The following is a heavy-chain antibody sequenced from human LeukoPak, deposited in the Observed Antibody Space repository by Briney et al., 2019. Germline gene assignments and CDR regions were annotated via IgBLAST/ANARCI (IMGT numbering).Heavy chain of an antibody. V-gene: IGHV4-39*01. CDR3: ASADSGYGDYGWVFDY. J-gene: IGHJ4*02. Sequence: KPSETLSLTCTVSGGSISSSSYHWGWIRQPPGKGLEWIGSIYYSGSTYYNPSLKSRVTISVDTSKNQFSLKLSSVTAADTAVYYCASADSGYGDYGWVFDYWGQGTLVTVSS. CDR2: IYYSGST. CDR1: GGSISSSSYH. D-gene: IGHD4-17*01.